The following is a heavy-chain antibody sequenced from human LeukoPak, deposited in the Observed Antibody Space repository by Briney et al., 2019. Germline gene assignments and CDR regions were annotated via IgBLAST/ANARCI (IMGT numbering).Heavy chain of an antibody. V-gene: IGHV3-30*03. CDR3: ARYVDTTMLT. CDR1: GFTFSRYG. D-gene: IGHD5-18*01. Sequence: GGSLRLSCAASGFTFSRYGMYWVRQAPGKGLEWVAVISHGGTNKNYADSVKGRFTISRDNSKNTLYLQMNSLRDEDTAVYYCARYVDTTMLTWGQGTLVTVSS. CDR2: ISHGGTNK. J-gene: IGHJ4*02.